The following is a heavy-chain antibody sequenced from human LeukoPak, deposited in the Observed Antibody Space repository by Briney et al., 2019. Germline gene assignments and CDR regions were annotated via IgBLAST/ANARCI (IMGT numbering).Heavy chain of an antibody. CDR2: IYYSGST. CDR3: ARDDSSGYYYLNWFDP. CDR1: GGSISSYY. Sequence: SETLSLTCTVSGGSISSYYWSWIRQPPGKGLEWIGYIYYSGSTNYNPSLKSRVTMSVDTSKNQFSLKLSSVTAADTAVYYCARDDSSGYYYLNWFDPWGQGTLVTVSS. D-gene: IGHD3-22*01. V-gene: IGHV4-59*12. J-gene: IGHJ5*02.